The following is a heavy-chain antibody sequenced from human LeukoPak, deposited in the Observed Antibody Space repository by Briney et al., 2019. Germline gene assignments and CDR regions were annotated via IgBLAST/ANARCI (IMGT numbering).Heavy chain of an antibody. CDR1: GFTFSSYW. V-gene: IGHV3-7*01. D-gene: IGHD3-22*01. J-gene: IGHJ6*03. CDR2: IKQDGSEK. CDR3: ASVPGTYYYDSSGYPLYYYYYMDV. Sequence: GGSLRLSCAASGFTFSSYWMSWVRQAPGKGLEWVANIKQDGSEKYYVDSVKGRFTISRDNAKNSLYLQMNSLRAEDTAVYYCASVPGTYYYDSSGYPLYYYYYMDVWGKGTTVTVSS.